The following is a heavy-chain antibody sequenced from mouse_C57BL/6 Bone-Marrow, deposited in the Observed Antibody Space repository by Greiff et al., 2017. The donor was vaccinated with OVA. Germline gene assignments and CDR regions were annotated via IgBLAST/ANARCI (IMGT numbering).Heavy chain of an antibody. V-gene: IGHV1-52*01. CDR1: GYTFTSYW. J-gene: IGHJ2*01. CDR2: IDPSASET. CDR3: ASADSSGYGY. D-gene: IGHD3-2*02. Sequence: QVQLQQPGAELVRPGSSVKLSCKASGYTFTSYWMHWVKQRPIQGLEWIGNIDPSASETNYNQKFKDKATLTVDKSSSTAYMQLSSLTSEDSSVYYCASADSSGYGYWGQGTTLTVSS.